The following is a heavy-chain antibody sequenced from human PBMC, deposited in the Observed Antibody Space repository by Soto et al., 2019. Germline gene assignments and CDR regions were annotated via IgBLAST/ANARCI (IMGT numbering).Heavy chain of an antibody. CDR3: ARDIYYDSSGYYYVEVPHYGMDV. CDR1: GGSISSYY. Sequence: SETLSLTCTVSGGSISSYYWSWIRQPAGKGLEWIGRIYTSGSTNYNPSLKSRVTMSVDTSENQFSLKLSSVTAADTAVYYCARDIYYDSSGYYYVEVPHYGMDVWGQGTTVTVSS. J-gene: IGHJ6*02. D-gene: IGHD3-22*01. CDR2: IYTSGST. V-gene: IGHV4-4*07.